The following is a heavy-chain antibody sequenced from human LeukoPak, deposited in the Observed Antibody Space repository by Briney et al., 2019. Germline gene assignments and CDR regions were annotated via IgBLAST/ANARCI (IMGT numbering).Heavy chain of an antibody. V-gene: IGHV3-23*01. CDR2: LIGSGGTT. Sequence: PGGSLRLSCGASGFTFSSYAMSWVRQAPGKGLECVSVLIGSGGTTDYAEYVTGRFTISRENSKNTLYLQMNNLRAENTAVYYCTKQYCTSSASCYNYYDYYTDVWGKGTPVTVSS. CDR3: TKQYCTSSASCYNYYDYYTDV. D-gene: IGHD2-2*02. J-gene: IGHJ6*03. CDR1: GFTFSSYA.